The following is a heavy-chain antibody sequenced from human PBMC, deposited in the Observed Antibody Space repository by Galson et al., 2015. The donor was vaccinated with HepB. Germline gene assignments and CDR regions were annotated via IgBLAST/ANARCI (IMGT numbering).Heavy chain of an antibody. CDR3: ARYVGGYSYCYYHYMDV. J-gene: IGHJ6*03. CDR2: IYDGVST. CDR1: GFTVSSNY. V-gene: IGHV3-53*01. Sequence: SLRLSCAVSGFTVSSNYMSWVRQAPGKGLEWVSVIYDGVSTNYAGSVKGRFTISRDNSRNTLYLQMNSLRVEDTAVYYCARYVGGYSYCYYHYMDVWGKGTTVTVSS. D-gene: IGHD5-18*01.